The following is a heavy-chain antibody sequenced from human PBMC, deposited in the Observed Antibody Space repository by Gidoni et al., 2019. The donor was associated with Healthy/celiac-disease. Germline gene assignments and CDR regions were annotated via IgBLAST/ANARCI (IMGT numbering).Heavy chain of an antibody. CDR2: IYYGGRT. J-gene: IGHJ4*02. CDR1: GGSIRSSSYY. V-gene: IGHV4-39*01. Sequence: QLQLQESGPGLVKPSETLSLTCTVSGGSIRSSSYYWGWIRQPPGKGLEWIGSIYYGGRTYYNPSLKSRVTISVDTSKNQFSLKLSSVTAADTAVYYCARHAPAARERGFDYWGQGTLVTVSS. CDR3: ARHAPAARERGFDY. D-gene: IGHD2-2*01.